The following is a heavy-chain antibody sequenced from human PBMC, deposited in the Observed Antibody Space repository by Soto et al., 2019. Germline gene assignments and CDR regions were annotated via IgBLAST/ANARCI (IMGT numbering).Heavy chain of an antibody. J-gene: IGHJ4*02. CDR3: ASGYYFDY. V-gene: IGHV3-30-3*01. CDR2: ISYDGSNK. CDR1: GFTFSSYA. D-gene: IGHD3-22*01. Sequence: QVQLVESGGGVVQPGRSLRLSCAASGFTFSSYAMHWVRQAPGKGLEWVAVISYDGSNKYYADSVKGRFTISRDNSKNKLYLPMNSLRAEDTAVYYCASGYYFDYWGQGTLVTVSS.